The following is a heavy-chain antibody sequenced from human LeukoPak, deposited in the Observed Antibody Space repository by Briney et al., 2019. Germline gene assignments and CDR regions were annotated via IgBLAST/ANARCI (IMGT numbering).Heavy chain of an antibody. CDR2: ISGSGSTI. J-gene: IGHJ4*02. D-gene: IGHD6-13*01. Sequence: PGGSLRLSCAASGFTFSDYYMSWIRQAPGKGLEWVSYISGSGSTINYADSVKGRFTISRDNANNSLYLQMNSLRAEDTAIYYCVRPIRSSRSFDSWGQGTLVTVFS. V-gene: IGHV3-11*04. CDR3: VRPIRSSRSFDS. CDR1: GFTFSDYY.